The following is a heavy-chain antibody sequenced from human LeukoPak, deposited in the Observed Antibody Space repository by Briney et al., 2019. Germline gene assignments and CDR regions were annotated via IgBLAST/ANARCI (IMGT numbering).Heavy chain of an antibody. CDR1: GFTFSTYS. V-gene: IGHV3-48*01. J-gene: IGHJ6*02. CDR2: IGRSSSPI. Sequence: GGSLRLSCAASGFTFSTYSMNWVRQAPGKGLEWVSYIGRSSSPIYYADSVKGRFTISRDNAKNSLYLQMNGLRAEDTAVYYCARGSRGYDFWSGYYTNYYYGMDVWGQGTTVTVSS. D-gene: IGHD3-3*01. CDR3: ARGSRGYDFWSGYYTNYYYGMDV.